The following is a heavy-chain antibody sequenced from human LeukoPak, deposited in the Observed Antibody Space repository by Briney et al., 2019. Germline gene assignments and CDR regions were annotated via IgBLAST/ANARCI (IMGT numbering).Heavy chain of an antibody. V-gene: IGHV3-48*04. D-gene: IGHD1-1*01. CDR3: ARSLTTLDS. Sequence: GGSLKLSCAASGFTFSSYAFNWVRQAPGKGLEWVSHIGTSPTSLHYADSVKGRFTISRDNAKNSLFMHMNDLRAGDTAVYYCARSLTTLDSWGQGVLVTVSS. CDR2: IGTSPTSL. J-gene: IGHJ4*02. CDR1: GFTFSSYA.